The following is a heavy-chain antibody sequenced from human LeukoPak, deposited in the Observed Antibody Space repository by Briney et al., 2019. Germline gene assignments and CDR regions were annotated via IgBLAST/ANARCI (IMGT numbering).Heavy chain of an antibody. CDR2: TYPGDSDT. Sequence: GESLKISCKGSGYSFSSYWIGWVRQIPGKGLEWMGITYPGDSDTRYSPSFQGQVTISADKSINTAYLQWSSLKASDTAMYYCARRRSSSWLDYWGQGTLVTVSS. J-gene: IGHJ4*02. V-gene: IGHV5-51*01. CDR1: GYSFSSYW. CDR3: ARRRSSSWLDY. D-gene: IGHD6-13*01.